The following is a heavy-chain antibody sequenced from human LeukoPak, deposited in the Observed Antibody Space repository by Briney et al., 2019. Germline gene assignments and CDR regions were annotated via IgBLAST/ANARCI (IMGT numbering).Heavy chain of an antibody. Sequence: ASVKVSCKASGYTFTGYYMHWVRQAPGQGLEWMGWINPNSGGTNYAQKFQGRVTMTRDTSISTAYMELSSLRSEDTAVYYCARVSGFGVVINYYYYYYMDVWGKGTTVTVSS. V-gene: IGHV1-2*02. CDR3: ARVSGFGVVINYYYYYYMDV. J-gene: IGHJ6*03. D-gene: IGHD3-3*01. CDR2: INPNSGGT. CDR1: GYTFTGYY.